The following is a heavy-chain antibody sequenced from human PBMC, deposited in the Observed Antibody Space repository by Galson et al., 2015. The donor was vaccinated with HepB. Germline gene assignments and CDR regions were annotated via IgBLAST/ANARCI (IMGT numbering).Heavy chain of an antibody. V-gene: IGHV3-23*01. J-gene: IGHJ4*02. CDR3: AKVRDYSSSSPNFDY. CDR1: GFTFSSYA. CDR2: ISGSGGST. D-gene: IGHD6-13*01. Sequence: SLRLSCAASGFTFSSYAMSWVRQAPGKGLEWVSAISGSGGSTYYADSVKGRFTISRDNSKNTLYLQMNSLRAEDTAVYYCAKVRDYSSSSPNFDYWGQGTLVTVSS.